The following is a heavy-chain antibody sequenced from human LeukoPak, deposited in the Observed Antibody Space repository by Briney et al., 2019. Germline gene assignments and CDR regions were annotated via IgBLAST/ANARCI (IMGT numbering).Heavy chain of an antibody. CDR2: IIPIFGIA. CDR1: GGTFSSYA. CDR3: AREYYYDSSGYIDY. D-gene: IGHD3-22*01. J-gene: IGHJ4*02. Sequence: SVKVSCKASGGTFSSYAISWVRQAPGQGLKWMGRIIPIFGIANYAQKFQGRVTITADKSTSTAYMELSSLRSEDTAVYYCAREYYYDSSGYIDYWGQGTLVTVSS. V-gene: IGHV1-69*04.